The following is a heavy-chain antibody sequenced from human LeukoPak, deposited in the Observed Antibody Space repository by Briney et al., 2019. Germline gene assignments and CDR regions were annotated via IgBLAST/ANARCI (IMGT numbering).Heavy chain of an antibody. V-gene: IGHV4-38-2*01. D-gene: IGHD3-10*01. CDR3: ARVFSGTYYKTPDY. Sequence: GSLRLSCAASGFTFSGYTMNWVRQPPGKGLEWIGSIYYSGSTYYNPSLKSRVTISIDTSKNQFSLKLSSVTAADTAVYYCARVFSGTYYKTPDYWGQGTLVTVSS. J-gene: IGHJ4*02. CDR1: GFTFSGYT. CDR2: IYYSGST.